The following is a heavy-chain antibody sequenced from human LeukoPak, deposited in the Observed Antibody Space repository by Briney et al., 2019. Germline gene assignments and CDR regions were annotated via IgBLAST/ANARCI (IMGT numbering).Heavy chain of an antibody. D-gene: IGHD5-18*01. J-gene: IGHJ4*02. CDR3: ARVGDTAMAPFAW. CDR2: INHSGST. CDR1: GFTFNNFG. V-gene: IGHV4-34*01. Sequence: GSLRLSCEASGFTFNNFGMHWIRQPPGKGLEWIGEINHSGSTTYNPSLKSRVTISIDTSKNQFSLNLRSVTAADTAVYYCARVGDTAMAPFAWWGQGILVTVSS.